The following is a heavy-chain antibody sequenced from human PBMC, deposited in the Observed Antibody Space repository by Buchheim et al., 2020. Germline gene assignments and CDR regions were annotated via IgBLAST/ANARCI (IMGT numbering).Heavy chain of an antibody. J-gene: IGHJ4*02. V-gene: IGHV3-74*03. D-gene: IGHD3-22*01. CDR3: VRAYYYDSSGPDFDY. Sequence: EVQLVESGGGLVQPGGSLRLSCAASGSTFSRSWMHWVRQAPGKGLMWVSCINSDGTTTKYADSVKGRFIISRDNAKNTLYLQMNSLRPEDTAVYYCVRAYYYDSSGPDFDYWGQGTL. CDR1: GSTFSRSW. CDR2: INSDGTTT.